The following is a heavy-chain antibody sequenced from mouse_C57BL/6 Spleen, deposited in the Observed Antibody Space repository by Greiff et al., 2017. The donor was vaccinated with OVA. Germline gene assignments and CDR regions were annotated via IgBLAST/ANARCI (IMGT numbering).Heavy chain of an antibody. CDR3: ARSYYGSHAMDY. J-gene: IGHJ4*01. Sequence: QVQLQQPGAELVKPGASVKMSCKASGYTFTSYWITWVKQRPGQGLEWIGDIYPGSGSTNYNEKFKSKATLTVDTSSSTAYMQLISLTSEDSAVYYCARSYYGSHAMDYWGQGTSVTVSS. CDR1: GYTFTSYW. V-gene: IGHV1-55*01. D-gene: IGHD1-1*01. CDR2: IYPGSGST.